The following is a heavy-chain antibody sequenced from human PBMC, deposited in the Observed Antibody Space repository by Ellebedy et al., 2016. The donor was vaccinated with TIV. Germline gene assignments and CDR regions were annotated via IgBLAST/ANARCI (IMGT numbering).Heavy chain of an antibody. CDR2: IYYSGST. Sequence: MPSETLSLTCTVSGGSISSSSYYWGWIRQPPGKGLEWIGSIYYSGSTYYNPSLKSRVTISVDTSKNQFSLKLSSVTAADTAVYYCARQPLWFGESHFDYWGQGTLVTVSS. V-gene: IGHV4-39*01. D-gene: IGHD3-10*01. J-gene: IGHJ4*02. CDR3: ARQPLWFGESHFDY. CDR1: GGSISSSSYY.